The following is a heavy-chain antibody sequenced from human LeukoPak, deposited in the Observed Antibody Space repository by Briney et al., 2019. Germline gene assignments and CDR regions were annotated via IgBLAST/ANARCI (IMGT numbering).Heavy chain of an antibody. Sequence: SETLSLTCTVSGGSISSNNDNWGWIRQPPGKGLEWIGEINHSGSTNYNPSLKSRVTISVDTSKNQFSLKLTSVTAADTAVYFCAGEKTTVTTFRYYYSGMDVWGQGTTVTVSS. J-gene: IGHJ6*02. CDR3: AGEKTTVTTFRYYYSGMDV. CDR1: GGSISSNNDN. CDR2: INHSGST. D-gene: IGHD4-17*01. V-gene: IGHV4-39*07.